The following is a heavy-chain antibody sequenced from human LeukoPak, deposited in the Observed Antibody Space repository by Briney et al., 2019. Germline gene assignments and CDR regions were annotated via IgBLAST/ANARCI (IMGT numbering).Heavy chain of an antibody. Sequence: GGSLRLSCAASGFTFSSYSMNWVRQAPGKGLEWVSSISSSSSYIYYADSVKGRFTISRDNAKNSLYLQMNSLRAEDTAVYYCAGSGWYVYYFDYWGQGTLVTVSS. J-gene: IGHJ4*02. D-gene: IGHD6-19*01. V-gene: IGHV3-21*01. CDR3: AGSGWYVYYFDY. CDR2: ISSSSSYI. CDR1: GFTFSSYS.